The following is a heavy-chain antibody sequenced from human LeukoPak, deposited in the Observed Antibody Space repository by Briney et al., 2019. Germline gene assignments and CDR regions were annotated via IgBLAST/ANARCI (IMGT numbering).Heavy chain of an antibody. J-gene: IGHJ2*01. D-gene: IGHD1-26*01. CDR3: ARSFLGDWYFDL. V-gene: IGHV4-59*01. CDR2: IYYSGST. Sequence: SETLSLTCTVSGGSISSYYWSWIRQPPGVELEWIGCIYYSGSTNYNPSLKSRVTISVDTSKDQFSLRLTSVTAADTAVYYCARSFLGDWYFDLWGRGTLVTVSS. CDR1: GGSISSYY.